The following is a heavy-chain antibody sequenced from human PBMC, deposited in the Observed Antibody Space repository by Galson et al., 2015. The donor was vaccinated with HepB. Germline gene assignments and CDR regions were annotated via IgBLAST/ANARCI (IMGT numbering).Heavy chain of an antibody. D-gene: IGHD2-15*01. J-gene: IGHJ2*01. CDR2: ISSSSTTI. Sequence: SLRLSCAASTFIFSTYSMNWVRQAPGKGLEWVSYISSSSTTIYYADSVKGRFTISRDNAKNLLCLQMNSLRAEDTAVYYCARDSEGFGSYWYFDLWGRGTLVTVSS. CDR3: ARDSEGFGSYWYFDL. V-gene: IGHV3-48*04. CDR1: TFIFSTYS.